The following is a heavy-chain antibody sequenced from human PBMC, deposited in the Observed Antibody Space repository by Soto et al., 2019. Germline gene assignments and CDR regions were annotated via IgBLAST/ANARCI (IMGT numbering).Heavy chain of an antibody. J-gene: IGHJ6*02. CDR3: AREGDYPYYYYGMDV. Sequence: QVQLVQSEAEVKKPGASVKVSCKASGYTFTRYGITWVRQTRGQGLEWRGWINGYNGNTKYAQKLQGRVTMTTDTSTRTAYMELRSLTSDDTAVYYCAREGDYPYYYYGMDVWGQGTTVTVSS. CDR2: INGYNGNT. CDR1: GYTFTRYG. D-gene: IGHD4-17*01. V-gene: IGHV1-18*01.